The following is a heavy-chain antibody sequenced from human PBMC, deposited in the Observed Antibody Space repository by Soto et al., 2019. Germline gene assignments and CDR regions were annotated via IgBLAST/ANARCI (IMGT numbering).Heavy chain of an antibody. CDR2: ISSSSSTI. V-gene: IGHV3-48*01. Sequence: GGSLRLSCAASGFTFSSYSMNWVRQAPGKGLEWVSYISSSSSTIYYADSVKGRFTISRDNAKNSLYLQMNSLRAEDTAVYYCARDRGAPDIVLMVYAFRGADYWGQGTLVTVSS. J-gene: IGHJ4*02. CDR1: GFTFSSYS. CDR3: ARDRGAPDIVLMVYAFRGADY. D-gene: IGHD2-8*01.